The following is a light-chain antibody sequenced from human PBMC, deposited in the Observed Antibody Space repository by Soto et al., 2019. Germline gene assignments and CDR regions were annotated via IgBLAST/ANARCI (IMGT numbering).Light chain of an antibody. CDR2: SAS. V-gene: IGKV1-39*01. J-gene: IGKJ4*01. Sequence: DIQMTQSPSSLSASVGDSVTISCRASQSISRYLNWYQQKPGKAPKLLIFSASGLQSGVPSRFSGGGYGTEFTLTISSLQLEDFATYYWQQSHTNPLTFGGGTKVEIK. CDR1: QSISRY. CDR3: QQSHTNPLT.